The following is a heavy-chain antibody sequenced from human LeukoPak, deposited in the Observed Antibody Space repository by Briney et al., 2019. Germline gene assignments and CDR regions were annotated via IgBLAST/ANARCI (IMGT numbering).Heavy chain of an antibody. V-gene: IGHV4-39*01. Sequence: SETLSLTCTVSGGSISSSSYYWGWIRQPPGKGLEWIGSIYYSGSTYYNPSLKSRVTISVDTSKNQFSLKLSSVTAADTAVYYCARRKDFWSGYYGPSNWFDPWGQGTLVTVSS. CDR2: IYYSGST. J-gene: IGHJ5*02. D-gene: IGHD3-3*01. CDR3: ARRKDFWSGYYGPSNWFDP. CDR1: GGSISSSSYY.